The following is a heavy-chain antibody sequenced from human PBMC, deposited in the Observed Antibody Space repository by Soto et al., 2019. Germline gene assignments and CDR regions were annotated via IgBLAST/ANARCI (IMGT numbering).Heavy chain of an antibody. CDR2: IHYSGST. CDR3: ARGHYDFWSGYFATIDY. V-gene: IGHV4-59*08. Sequence: SETLSLTCTVSGGSISSYYWSWIRQPPGKGLDWIGYIHYSGSTKYNPSLKSRVTISADTSKNQFSLKLSSVTAADTAVYYCARGHYDFWSGYFATIDYWGQGTLVTVSS. D-gene: IGHD3-3*01. CDR1: GGSISSYY. J-gene: IGHJ4*02.